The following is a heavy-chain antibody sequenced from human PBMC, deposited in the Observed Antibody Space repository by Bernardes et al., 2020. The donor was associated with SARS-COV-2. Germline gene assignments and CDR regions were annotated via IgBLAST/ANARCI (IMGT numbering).Heavy chain of an antibody. CDR3: ARGKRYCSSTSCYTWYYYGMDV. V-gene: IGHV4-59*01. D-gene: IGHD2-2*02. Sequence: SDTLTRTCTVSGGSISSSYWSWIRQPPGQGLEWIGYIYYSGSTNYNPSLKSRVTISVDTSKNQFSLKLSSVTAADTAVYYCARGKRYCSSTSCYTWYYYGMDVWGQGTTVTVSS. J-gene: IGHJ6*02. CDR1: GGSISSSY. CDR2: IYYSGST.